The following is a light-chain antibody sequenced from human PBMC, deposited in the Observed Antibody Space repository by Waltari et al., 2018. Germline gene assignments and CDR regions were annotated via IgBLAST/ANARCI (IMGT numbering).Light chain of an antibody. CDR1: QRVSKD. J-gene: IGKJ2*01. CDR3: QQYNKWPLYT. Sequence: EIVMTQSPATLSVSPGEGATLSCRARQRVSKDLAWYQQKPDQAPRLLIYGASNSATDIPAKFSGSGSGTDFTRTISSIQTEDFAVYYCQQYNKWPLYTFGQGTKLEIK. V-gene: IGKV3-15*01. CDR2: GAS.